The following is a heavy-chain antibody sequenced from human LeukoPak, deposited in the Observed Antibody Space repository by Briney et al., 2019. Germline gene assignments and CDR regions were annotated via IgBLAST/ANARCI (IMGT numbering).Heavy chain of an antibody. D-gene: IGHD2-2*01. J-gene: IGHJ6*02. V-gene: IGHV4-59*01. CDR3: ARVPLWYCSSTSCLLPTYGMDV. Sequence: PSETLSLTCTVSGGSISSYYWSWIRQPPGKGLEWIGYIYYSGSTNYNPSLKSRVTISVDTSKNQFSLKLSSVTAADTAVYYCARVPLWYCSSTSCLLPTYGMDVWGQGTTVTVSS. CDR1: GGSISSYY. CDR2: IYYSGST.